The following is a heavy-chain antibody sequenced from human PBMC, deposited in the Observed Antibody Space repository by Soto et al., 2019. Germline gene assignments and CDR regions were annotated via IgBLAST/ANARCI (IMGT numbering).Heavy chain of an antibody. CDR2: ILVDGRT. Sequence: GGSLRLSCAASGFICSSYDMSWVRQAPGKGLEWVSTILVDGRTFYVDSVKGRFTISRDSSQNTVYLQMNSLTAGDTALYYCAKATVTGGGAFDICGQGTMVTVSS. D-gene: IGHD2-8*02. V-gene: IGHV3-23*01. J-gene: IGHJ3*02. CDR1: GFICSSYD. CDR3: AKATVTGGGAFDI.